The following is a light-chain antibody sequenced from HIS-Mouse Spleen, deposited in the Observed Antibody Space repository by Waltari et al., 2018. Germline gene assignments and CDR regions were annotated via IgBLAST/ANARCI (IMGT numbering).Light chain of an antibody. Sequence: SYDLTQPPSVSVSPGQPARPTCTGHALTKHDSNWYQQKSRQAPVLVIYEDSKLPSGIPERFSGSSSGTMATLTISGAQVEDEADYYCYSTDSSGNHRVFGGGTKLTVL. V-gene: IGLV3-10*01. J-gene: IGLJ2*01. CDR1: ALTKHD. CDR3: YSTDSSGNHRV. CDR2: EDS.